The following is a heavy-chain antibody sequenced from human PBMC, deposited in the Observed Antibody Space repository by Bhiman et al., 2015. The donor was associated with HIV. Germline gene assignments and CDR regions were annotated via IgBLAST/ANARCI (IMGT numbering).Heavy chain of an antibody. D-gene: IGHD2-21*01. Sequence: QVQLVESGGGVVQPGGPVRLSCAASGFSFNTYAMHWVRQAPGKGLEWVAVIWSDGSNAFYSDSVRGRFTISRDNSKNTVYLQMDSLRAEDTAVYYCAKDLVKGTVPYYFDWWGQGTLVTVSS. J-gene: IGHJ4*02. CDR3: AKDLVKGTVPYYFDW. CDR2: IWSDGSNA. V-gene: IGHV3-33*06. CDR1: GFSFNTYA.